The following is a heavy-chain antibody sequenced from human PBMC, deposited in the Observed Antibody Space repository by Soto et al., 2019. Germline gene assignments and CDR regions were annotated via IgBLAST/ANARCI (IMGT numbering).Heavy chain of an antibody. CDR2: ISYDGSNK. CDR1: GFTFSSYA. D-gene: IGHD1-26*01. J-gene: IGHJ4*02. V-gene: IGHV3-30-3*01. Sequence: QVQLVESGGGVVQPGRSLRLSCAASGFTFSSYAMHWVRQAPGKGLGWGAVISYDGSNKYYADYGKGRFTISRDNSKNTLYLQMNSLRAEDTAVYYGARDQDSGIYHGRAPLADWGQGTLVTVSS. CDR3: ARDQDSGIYHGRAPLAD.